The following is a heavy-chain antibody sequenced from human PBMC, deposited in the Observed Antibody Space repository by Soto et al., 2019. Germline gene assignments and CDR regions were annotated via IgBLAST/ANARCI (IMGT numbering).Heavy chain of an antibody. CDR1: GGSISSSSYY. V-gene: IGHV4-39*01. D-gene: IGHD3-3*01. CDR3: ARRKDDFRSGDYYYYGMDV. J-gene: IGHJ6*02. Sequence: SETLSLTCTVSGGSISSSSYYWGWIRQPPGKGLEWIGSIYYSGSTYYNPSLKSRVTISVDTSKNQFSLKLSSVTAADTAVYYCARRKDDFRSGDYYYYGMDVWGQGTTVTVSS. CDR2: IYYSGST.